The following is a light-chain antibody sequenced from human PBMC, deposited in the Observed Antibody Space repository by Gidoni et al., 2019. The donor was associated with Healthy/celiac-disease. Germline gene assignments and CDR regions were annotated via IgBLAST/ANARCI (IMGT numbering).Light chain of an antibody. CDR3: QQYDNLPLT. V-gene: IGKV1-33*01. CDR2: DAT. J-gene: IGKJ4*01. CDR1: QDISNY. Sequence: QVTQSPSALSASVGDRVTITCQPSQDISNYLNWYQQKPGKAPKLLIYDATNLETGVPSRFSGSGSGTDSTFTISILQPDDIATYYCQQYDNLPLTFGGGTKVEIK.